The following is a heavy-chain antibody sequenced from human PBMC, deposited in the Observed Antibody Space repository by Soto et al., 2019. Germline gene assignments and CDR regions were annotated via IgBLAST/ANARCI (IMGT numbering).Heavy chain of an antibody. D-gene: IGHD3-16*01. CDR2: IGDSYR. J-gene: IGHJ3*01. Sequence: QVQLVESGGGLVKPGGTLRLSCAGSGIRLSESYINWIRLTPETGLAWISYIGDSYRHYAASVRGRFTISRDNVQNSVSLEMTNLRVDDTAIYYCARRRAFGEVEAFDDWGPGTLVTVSS. CDR3: ARRRAFGEVEAFDD. V-gene: IGHV3-11*05. CDR1: GIRLSESY.